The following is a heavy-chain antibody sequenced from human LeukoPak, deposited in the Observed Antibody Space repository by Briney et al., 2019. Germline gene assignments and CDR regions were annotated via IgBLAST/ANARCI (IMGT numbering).Heavy chain of an antibody. D-gene: IGHD3-10*01. J-gene: IGHJ4*02. V-gene: IGHV4-39*01. CDR1: GGSISTNSYY. CDR3: ARHYGSGSSIKH. CDR2: IYYDGTT. Sequence: SETLSLTCTAAGGSISTNSYYWAWVRQPPGKGLEWIVSIYYDGTTYYSPSLKSRVTLSVDTSKNQFSLKLSSVTAADTAVYYCARHYGSGSSIKHWGQGTLVTVSS.